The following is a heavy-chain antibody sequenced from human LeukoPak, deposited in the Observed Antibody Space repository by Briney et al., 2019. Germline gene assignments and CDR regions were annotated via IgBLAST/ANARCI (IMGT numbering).Heavy chain of an antibody. CDR3: ARLISGYEDEGLDY. CDR1: GFTFSTYW. CDR2: INSDGSST. V-gene: IGHV3-74*01. D-gene: IGHD5-12*01. J-gene: IGHJ4*02. Sequence: HPGGSLRLSCAASGFTFSTYWMHWVRQAPGRGLVWVSRINSDGSSTIYADSVEGRFTISRDNAKNSLYLQMNSLRAEDTAVYYCARLISGYEDEGLDYWGQGTLVTVSS.